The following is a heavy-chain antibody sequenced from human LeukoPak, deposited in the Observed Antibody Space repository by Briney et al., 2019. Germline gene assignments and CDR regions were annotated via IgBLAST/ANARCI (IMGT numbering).Heavy chain of an antibody. Sequence: GGSLRLSCAASGFTFNRYWMSWVRQAPGKELQWVANIKQDGSAKYYVDSVKGRFTISRDNAKNSLYLQMNSLRAEDTAVYYCARHEYGDSNYFDHWGQGTLVTVSS. J-gene: IGHJ4*02. CDR2: IKQDGSAK. D-gene: IGHD2-21*02. CDR3: ARHEYGDSNYFDH. CDR1: GFTFNRYW. V-gene: IGHV3-7*03.